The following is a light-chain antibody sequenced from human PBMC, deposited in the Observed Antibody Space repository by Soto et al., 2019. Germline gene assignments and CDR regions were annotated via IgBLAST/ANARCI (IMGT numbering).Light chain of an antibody. CDR2: VAS. Sequence: DVQMTQSPSSLSASVGDRVTITCRASQGISKYLAWYQQKPGKVPRLLIYVASTLQSGVPSRFNGSGSGTDFILTISSLQPEDVATYYCQKYDSAPWTFGQGTKVEIK. J-gene: IGKJ1*01. CDR3: QKYDSAPWT. V-gene: IGKV1-27*01. CDR1: QGISKY.